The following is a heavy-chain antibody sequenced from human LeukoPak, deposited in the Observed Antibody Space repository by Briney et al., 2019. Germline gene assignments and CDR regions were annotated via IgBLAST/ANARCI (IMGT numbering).Heavy chain of an antibody. CDR3: ARGPGDYYDSSGYYYASRRTYDAFDI. CDR2: INPSGGST. CDR1: GYTFTSYY. D-gene: IGHD3-22*01. V-gene: IGHV1-46*01. J-gene: IGHJ3*02. Sequence: ASVKVSCKASGYTFTSYYMHWVRQAPGQGLEWMGIINPSGGSTSYAQKFQGRVTMTRDMSTSTVYMELSSLRSEDTAVYYCARGPGDYYDSSGYYYASRRTYDAFDIWGQGTMVTVSS.